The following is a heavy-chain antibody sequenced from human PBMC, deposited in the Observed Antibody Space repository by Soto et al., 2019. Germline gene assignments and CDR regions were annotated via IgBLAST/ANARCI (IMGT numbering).Heavy chain of an antibody. CDR1: GGSVSSGSYY. D-gene: IGHD2-2*01. CDR2: INYSGST. Sequence: SETLSLTCTVSGGSVSSGSYYWTWMRQPPGKGLEWIGYINYSGSTSYNPSLKSRVTISVDTSKNQFSLKLSSVTAADTAVYYCARDTAVPAAMPEYYFDYWGQGTLVTVSS. CDR3: ARDTAVPAAMPEYYFDY. J-gene: IGHJ4*02. V-gene: IGHV4-61*01.